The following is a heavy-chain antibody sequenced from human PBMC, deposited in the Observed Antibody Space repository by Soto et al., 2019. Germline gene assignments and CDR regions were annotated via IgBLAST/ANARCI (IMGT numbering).Heavy chain of an antibody. CDR2: ISSGSSTI. D-gene: IGHD2-15*01. CDR3: ARDLGRGYWDS. J-gene: IGHJ4*02. V-gene: IGHV3-48*01. Sequence: EVQVVESGGGLVQPGGSLRLSCAAPGFTLSSYSINWVRQAPGKGLEWISFISSGSSTIFYADSAKGRFTISRDNARNLVYLQMDSLRVDDSALYYCARDLGRGYWDSWGQGALVAVSS. CDR1: GFTLSSYS.